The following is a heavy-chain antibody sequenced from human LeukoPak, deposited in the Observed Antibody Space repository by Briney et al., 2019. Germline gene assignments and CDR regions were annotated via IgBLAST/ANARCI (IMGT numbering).Heavy chain of an antibody. J-gene: IGHJ1*01. D-gene: IGHD4-11*01. V-gene: IGHV3-74*01. CDR1: GNYW. CDR3: ATGGNFYYSH. Sequence: GGSLRLSCVASGNYWMHWVRQAPGKGLVWVSHINSDGSWTSYADSVKGRFTISKDNAKNTVYLQMNSLRAEDTAVYSCATGGNFYYSHWGQGTLVTVSS. CDR2: INSDGSWT.